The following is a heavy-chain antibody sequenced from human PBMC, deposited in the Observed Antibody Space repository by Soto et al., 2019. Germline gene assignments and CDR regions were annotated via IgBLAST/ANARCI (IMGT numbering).Heavy chain of an antibody. CDR3: ARAQGYSSGWYWFDP. Sequence: GSLRLSCAASGFTFSDYYMSWIRQARGKGLEWVSYISSSSSYTNYADSVKGRFTISRDNAKNSLYLQMNSLRAEDTAVYYCARAQGYSSGWYWFDPWGQGTLVTVSS. J-gene: IGHJ5*02. CDR2: ISSSSSYT. V-gene: IGHV3-11*06. D-gene: IGHD6-19*01. CDR1: GFTFSDYY.